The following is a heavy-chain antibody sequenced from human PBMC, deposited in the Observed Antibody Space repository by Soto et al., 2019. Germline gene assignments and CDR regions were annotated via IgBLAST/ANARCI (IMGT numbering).Heavy chain of an antibody. J-gene: IGHJ6*02. CDR3: AGGGLDYVHYYYGMDV. CDR2: IYYSGST. Sequence: ETLSLTCPVSGGSISSSSYYWGWIRQPPGKGLEWIGIIYYSGSTYYNPSLKSRVTISVDTSKNQFSLKLSSVTAADTAVYYCAGGGLDYVHYYYGMDVWGQGTTVTVSS. V-gene: IGHV4-39*01. D-gene: IGHD3-10*02. CDR1: GGSISSSSYY.